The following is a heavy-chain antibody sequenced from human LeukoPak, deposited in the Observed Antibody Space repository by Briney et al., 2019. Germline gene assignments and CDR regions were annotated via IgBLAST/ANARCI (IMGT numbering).Heavy chain of an antibody. Sequence: SETLSLTCTVSGGSISSYYWSWIRQPAGKGLEWIGRIYTSGSTNYNPSLKSRVTISVDTSKNQFSLKLSSVPAADTAVYYCARCGSALDYYYYGMDVWGQGTTVTVSS. CDR2: IYTSGST. V-gene: IGHV4-4*07. CDR3: ARCGSALDYYYYGMDV. D-gene: IGHD1-26*01. J-gene: IGHJ6*02. CDR1: GGSISSYY.